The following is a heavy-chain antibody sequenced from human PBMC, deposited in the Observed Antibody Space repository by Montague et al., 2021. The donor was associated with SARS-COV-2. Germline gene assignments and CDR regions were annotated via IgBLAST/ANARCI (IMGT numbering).Heavy chain of an antibody. V-gene: IGHV4-59*13. CDR3: TRGNGWYQH. J-gene: IGHJ1*01. CDR2: ILYNGSA. Sequence: SETLSLTCTVSGGYLSGYCWSWVRQPPGQRLGRVGYILYNGSATNNPALRSRLTMSVDMSRNQFSLELRSMTVTDTAFYYCTRGNGWYQHWGRGTLVTVSS. D-gene: IGHD6-19*01. CDR1: GGYLSGYC.